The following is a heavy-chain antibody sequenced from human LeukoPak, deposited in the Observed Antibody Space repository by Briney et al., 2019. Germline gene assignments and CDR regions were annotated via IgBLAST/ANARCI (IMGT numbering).Heavy chain of an antibody. Sequence: GGSLRLSCAASGFTFSSYAMSWVRQAPGKGLEWVSAISGSGGSTYYADSVKGRFTISRDNSKNTLYLHMNSLRAEDTAVYYCAKDQYQLLYYYYGMDVWGQGTTVTVSS. J-gene: IGHJ6*02. CDR3: AKDQYQLLYYYYGMDV. CDR1: GFTFSSYA. V-gene: IGHV3-23*01. CDR2: ISGSGGST. D-gene: IGHD2-2*02.